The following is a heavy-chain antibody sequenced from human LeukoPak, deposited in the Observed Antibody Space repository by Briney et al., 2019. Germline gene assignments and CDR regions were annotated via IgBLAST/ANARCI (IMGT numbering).Heavy chain of an antibody. CDR3: AASRSGYDY. Sequence: GGSLRLSCETPGFPFDDYAMHWARQPQGKGLEWVSGISWNSGDIGYADSVKGRFTISRDSAKNSLYLQMNSLRTEDTAFYHCAASRSGYDYWGQGTLVTVSS. D-gene: IGHD5-12*01. J-gene: IGHJ4*02. CDR2: ISWNSGDI. CDR1: GFPFDDYA. V-gene: IGHV3-9*01.